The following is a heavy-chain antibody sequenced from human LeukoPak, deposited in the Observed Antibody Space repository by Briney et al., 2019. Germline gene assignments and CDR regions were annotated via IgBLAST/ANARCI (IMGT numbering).Heavy chain of an antibody. CDR3: ARDRSFDY. CDR2: ISSSSSTI. V-gene: IGHV3-48*04. Sequence: GGSLRLSCAASGFTFSSYSMNWVRQAPGKGLEWVSYISSSSSTIYYADSVKGRFTISRDNAKNSLYLQMNSPRAEDTAVYYCARDRSFDYWGQGTLVTVSS. J-gene: IGHJ4*02. CDR1: GFTFSSYS.